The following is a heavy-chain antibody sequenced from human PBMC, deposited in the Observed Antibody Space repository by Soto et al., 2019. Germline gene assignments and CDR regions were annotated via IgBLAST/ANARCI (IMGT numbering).Heavy chain of an antibody. CDR3: AKSPRGEMATD. V-gene: IGHV1-18*01. CDR1: GYTFINYH. Sequence: QVQLVQSGGEVKKPGASVTVSCKASGYTFINYHITWVRQAPGQGLEWMAWLNTYNGMTDYAQRFQGRVTMTRDTSTSTAYMELRNLGSGDTAVYFCAKSPRGEMATDLGQGTLVTVSS. CDR2: LNTYNGMT. D-gene: IGHD5-12*01. J-gene: IGHJ4*02.